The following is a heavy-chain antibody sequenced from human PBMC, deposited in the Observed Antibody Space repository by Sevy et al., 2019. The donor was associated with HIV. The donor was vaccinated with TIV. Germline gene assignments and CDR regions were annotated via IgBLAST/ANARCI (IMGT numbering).Heavy chain of an antibody. CDR3: ARDRGNDGSGVDV. V-gene: IGHV4-59*13. Sequence: SETLSLTCTVSGGSISSYYWSWIRQPPGKGLEWIGYIYYSGNTNYNPSLKSRVTISVDTSKNQFSLKLSSVTAADTAVYYCARDRGNDGSGVDVWGQGTTVTVSS. J-gene: IGHJ6*02. CDR1: GGSISSYY. D-gene: IGHD3-10*01. CDR2: IYYSGNT.